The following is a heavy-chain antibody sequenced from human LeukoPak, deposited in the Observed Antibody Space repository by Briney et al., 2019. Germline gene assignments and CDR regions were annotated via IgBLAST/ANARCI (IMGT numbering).Heavy chain of an antibody. CDR1: GGTFNSYA. CDR3: ARVGYGSGSYYNFDY. J-gene: IGHJ4*02. Sequence: ASVKVSCKASGGTFNSYAISWVRQAPGQGLEWMGGIIPIFGTANYAQKFQGRVTITADESTSTAYMELSSLRSEDTAVYYCARVGYGSGSYYNFDYWGQGTLVTVSS. V-gene: IGHV1-69*13. D-gene: IGHD3-10*01. CDR2: IIPIFGTA.